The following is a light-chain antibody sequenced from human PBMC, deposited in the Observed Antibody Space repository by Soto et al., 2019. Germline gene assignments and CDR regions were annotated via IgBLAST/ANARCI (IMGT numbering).Light chain of an antibody. CDR3: SSYTSSSTFYV. CDR2: DVS. V-gene: IGLV2-14*01. Sequence: QSVLTQPASVSGSPGQSITISCTGTSSDVGGYNYVSWYQQHPGKAPKLMIYDVSNRPSGVSNRFSGSKSGNTASLTISGPQSEDEADYYCSSYTSSSTFYVLGTGTKVTVL. CDR1: SSDVGGYNY. J-gene: IGLJ1*01.